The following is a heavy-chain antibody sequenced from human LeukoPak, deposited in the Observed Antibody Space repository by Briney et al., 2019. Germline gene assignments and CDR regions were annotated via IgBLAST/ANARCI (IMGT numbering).Heavy chain of an antibody. CDR2: VYPGDSAT. V-gene: IGHV5-51*01. CDR1: GYKFSSNW. D-gene: IGHD6-19*01. CDR3: ARQHNSGTDALDI. J-gene: IGHJ3*02. Sequence: GESLQISCKGSGYKFSSNWIGWVRQMPGKGLEWMGIVYPGDSATRYSPSFQGQVTISADNSITTAYLQWSSLRASDTAMYYCARQHNSGTDALDIWGQGTMVTVSS.